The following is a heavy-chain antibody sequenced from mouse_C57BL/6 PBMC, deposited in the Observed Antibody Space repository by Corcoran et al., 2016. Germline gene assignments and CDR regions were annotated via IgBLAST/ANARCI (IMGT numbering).Heavy chain of an antibody. CDR1: GYTFTDYY. CDR2: INPNNGGT. J-gene: IGHJ3*01. CDR3: AREGFAY. V-gene: IGHV1-26*01. Sequence: EVQLQQSGPELVKPGASVKISCKASGYTFTDYYMNWVKQSHGKSLEWIGDINPNNGGTSYNQKFKGKATLTVDKSSSTAYMELRSLTSEDSALYYCAREGFAYWGQETLVTVSA.